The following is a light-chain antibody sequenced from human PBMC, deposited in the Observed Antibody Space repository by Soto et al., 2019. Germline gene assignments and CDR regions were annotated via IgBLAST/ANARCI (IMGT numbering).Light chain of an antibody. CDR1: QSVNNN. CDR3: QHYNNWPPWT. CDR2: GAS. J-gene: IGKJ1*01. V-gene: IGKV3-15*01. Sequence: EIVMTQSPATLSVSPGERATLSCRASQSVNNNLAWYQQKFGQAPRLLIFGASTRATGIPARFSGSGSGTEFTLTFSSLQSEDFAVYYCQHYNNWPPWTFGQGTRVEIK.